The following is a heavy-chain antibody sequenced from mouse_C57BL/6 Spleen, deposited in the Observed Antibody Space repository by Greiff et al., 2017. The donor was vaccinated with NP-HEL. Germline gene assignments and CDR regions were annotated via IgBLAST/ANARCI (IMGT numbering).Heavy chain of an antibody. CDR3: ARWIYDGYYDYAMDY. V-gene: IGHV2-2*01. CDR2: IWSGGST. Sequence: VMLVESGPGLVQPSQSLSITCTVSGFSLTSYGVHWVRQSPGKGLEWLGVIWSGGSTDYNAAFISRLSISKDNSKSQVFFKMNSLQADDTAIYYCARWIYDGYYDYAMDYWGQGTSVTVSS. D-gene: IGHD2-3*01. CDR1: GFSLTSYG. J-gene: IGHJ4*01.